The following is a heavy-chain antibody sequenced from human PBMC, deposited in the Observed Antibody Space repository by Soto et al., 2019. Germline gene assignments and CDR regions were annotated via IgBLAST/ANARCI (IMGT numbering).Heavy chain of an antibody. CDR3: AREGKLDLQFGFDH. Sequence: QVQLVESGGGVVQPGRSLRLSCAASGFTFSSHAMHWVRQAPGKGLEWVAVISNDGSNKYYAESVKGRFTISRDSYKNTLDLQMNSLRAEDTAVYSCAREGKLDLQFGFDHWGQGTLVTVSS. J-gene: IGHJ4*02. D-gene: IGHD1-1*01. CDR1: GFTFSSHA. V-gene: IGHV3-30-3*01. CDR2: ISNDGSNK.